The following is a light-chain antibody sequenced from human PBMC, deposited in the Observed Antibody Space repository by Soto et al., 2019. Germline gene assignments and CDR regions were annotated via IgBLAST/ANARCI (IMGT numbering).Light chain of an antibody. CDR2: GAS. V-gene: IGKV3-20*01. J-gene: IGKJ4*01. Sequence: EIVLTRSPGTLSLSPGERATLFCRASQSLSSTYLAWYQQRPGQAPRLLIFGASNRATGTPDRFRGSGSGTDFTLTISRLEPGDFAVYYCQRYGSSSLSFGGGTRVEI. CDR1: QSLSSTY. CDR3: QRYGSSSLS.